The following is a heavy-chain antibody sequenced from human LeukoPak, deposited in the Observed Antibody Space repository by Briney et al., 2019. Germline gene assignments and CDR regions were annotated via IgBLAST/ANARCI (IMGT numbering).Heavy chain of an antibody. V-gene: IGHV1-2*02. D-gene: IGHD6-19*01. CDR1: GYTFTGYY. CDR3: ARGVAVAGKRTSWYFDL. CDR2: INPNSGGT. J-gene: IGHJ2*01. Sequence: ASVKVSCKASGYTFTGYYMHWVRQAPGQGLEWMGWINPNSGGTNYAQKFQGRVTMTRDTSISTAYMELSRLRSDDTAVYYCARGVAVAGKRTSWYFDLWGRGTLVTVSS.